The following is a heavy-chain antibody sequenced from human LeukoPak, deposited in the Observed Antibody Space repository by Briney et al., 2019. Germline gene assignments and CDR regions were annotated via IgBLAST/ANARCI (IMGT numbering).Heavy chain of an antibody. J-gene: IGHJ5*02. Sequence: GESLKISCKGSGYSFTSYWIGWVRQMPGKGLEWMGIIYPGDSDTRYSPSFQGQVTISADKSISTAYLQWSSLKASDSAMYYCAIFDFLFGEIDNWFDPWGQGTQVTVSS. CDR3: AIFDFLFGEIDNWFDP. D-gene: IGHD3-16*01. CDR1: GYSFTSYW. CDR2: IYPGDSDT. V-gene: IGHV5-51*01.